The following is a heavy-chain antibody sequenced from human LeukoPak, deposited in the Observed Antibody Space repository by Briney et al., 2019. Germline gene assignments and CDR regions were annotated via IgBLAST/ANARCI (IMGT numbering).Heavy chain of an antibody. D-gene: IGHD2-15*01. J-gene: IGHJ4*02. CDR3: AREGSDCSGGSCYRVVDY. V-gene: IGHV4-4*07. CDR2: IYTSGST. Sequence: SETLSLTCTVSGGSISSYYWSWIRQPAGKGLEWIGRIYTSGSTNYNPSLKSRVTISVDTSKNQFSLKLSSVTAADTAVYYCAREGSDCSGGSCYRVVDYWGQGTLVTVSS. CDR1: GGSISSYY.